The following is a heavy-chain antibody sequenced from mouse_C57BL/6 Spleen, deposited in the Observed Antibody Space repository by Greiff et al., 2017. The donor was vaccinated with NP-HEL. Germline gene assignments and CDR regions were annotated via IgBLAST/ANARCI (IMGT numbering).Heavy chain of an antibody. V-gene: IGHV1-19*01. Sequence: EVQLQQSGPVLVKPGASVKMSCKASGYTFTDYYMNWVKQSHGKSLEWIGVINPYNGGTSYNQKFKGKATLTVDKSSSTAYMERNSLTSDDAAVYYCARYYGSSRYFDVWGTGTTVTVSS. CDR3: ARYYGSSRYFDV. J-gene: IGHJ1*03. CDR1: GYTFTDYY. D-gene: IGHD1-1*01. CDR2: INPYNGGT.